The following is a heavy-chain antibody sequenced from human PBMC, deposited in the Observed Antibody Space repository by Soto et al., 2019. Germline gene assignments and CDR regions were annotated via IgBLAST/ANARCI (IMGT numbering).Heavy chain of an antibody. D-gene: IGHD3-9*01. Sequence: GGSLRLSCAASGFTFSSYAMSWVRQAPGKGLEWVSAISGSGGSTYYADSVKGRFTISRDNSKNTLYLQMNSLRAEDTAVYYCAKASYYDILTGYYFDDWGQGTLVTVSS. J-gene: IGHJ4*02. CDR1: GFTFSSYA. CDR2: ISGSGGST. CDR3: AKASYYDILTGYYFDD. V-gene: IGHV3-23*01.